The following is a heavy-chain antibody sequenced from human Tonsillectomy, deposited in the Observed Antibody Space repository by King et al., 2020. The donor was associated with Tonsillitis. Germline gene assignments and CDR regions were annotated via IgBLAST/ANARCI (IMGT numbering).Heavy chain of an antibody. CDR3: ATEHNWNYARWCDS. J-gene: IGHJ5*01. CDR2: IRNDGTNR. CDR1: GFTFRNYG. Sequence: VQLVESGGGVVQPGGSLSLSCAASGFTFRNYGMHWVRQAPGKGLEWVALIRNDGTNRYYADSVKGRFTISRDNSKNTLYLQMSSLRAEETAVYYCATEHNWNYARWCDSWGQGTLVTVSS. V-gene: IGHV3-30*02. D-gene: IGHD1-7*01.